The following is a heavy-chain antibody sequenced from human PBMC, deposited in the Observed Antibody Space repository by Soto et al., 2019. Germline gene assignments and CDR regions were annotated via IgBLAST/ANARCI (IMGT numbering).Heavy chain of an antibody. CDR3: ARGVFYYYGSSGYSHDY. D-gene: IGHD3-22*01. J-gene: IGHJ4*02. CDR2: ISFDGSKK. CDR1: GFTSSSYV. Sequence: PGGSLRLSCEGSGFTSSSYVMHWVRQTQGKGLEWVALISFDGSKKNYADSVKGRFTISRDNSKNMMYLQMNSLRPEDTAVYYCARGVFYYYGSSGYSHDYWGQGTLVTVSS. V-gene: IGHV3-30-3*01.